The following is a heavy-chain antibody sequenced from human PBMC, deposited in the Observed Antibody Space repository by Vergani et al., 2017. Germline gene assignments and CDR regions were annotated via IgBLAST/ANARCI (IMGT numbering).Heavy chain of an antibody. V-gene: IGHV4-39*01. CDR2: LLYSGTA. D-gene: IGHD5-24*01. CDR1: GVSIRTTSYY. CDR3: ARPLREGRDGYVTGAFDL. J-gene: IGHJ3*01. Sequence: LQLPSSGPGLVKPSETLSLPCSVSGVSIRTTSYYWGWIRQSPGKGLEWIGSLLYSGTAYYNPSLKSRVTISADTSKNQFSLRLNSVTAADTAVYSCARPLREGRDGYVTGAFDLWGQGTVVIVSS.